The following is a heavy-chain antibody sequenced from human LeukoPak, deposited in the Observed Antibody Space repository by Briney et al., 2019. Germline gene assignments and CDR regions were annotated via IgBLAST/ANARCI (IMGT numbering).Heavy chain of an antibody. J-gene: IGHJ3*02. CDR2: IYYSGST. Sequence: SETLSLTCTVSGGSISSYYWSWIRQPPGKGLEWIGYIYYSGSTNYNPSLKSRVTISVGTSKNQFSLKLSSVTAADTAVYYCARVRDTAMVGFDDAFDIWGQGTMVTVSS. D-gene: IGHD5-18*01. CDR1: GGSISSYY. CDR3: ARVRDTAMVGFDDAFDI. V-gene: IGHV4-59*01.